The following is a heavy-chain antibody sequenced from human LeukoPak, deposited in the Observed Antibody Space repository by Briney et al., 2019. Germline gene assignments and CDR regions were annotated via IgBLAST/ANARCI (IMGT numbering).Heavy chain of an antibody. J-gene: IGHJ4*02. CDR1: GFTFSSYE. CDR3: AREVTGYCTNGVCYKGAFDY. CDR2: ISSSGSTI. V-gene: IGHV3-48*03. Sequence: PGGSLRLSCAASGFTFSSYEMNWVRQAPGKGLEWVSYISSSGSTIYYADSVKGRFTISRDNAKNSLYLQINSLRAEDTAVYYCAREVTGYCTNGVCYKGAFDYRGQGTLVTVSS. D-gene: IGHD2-8*01.